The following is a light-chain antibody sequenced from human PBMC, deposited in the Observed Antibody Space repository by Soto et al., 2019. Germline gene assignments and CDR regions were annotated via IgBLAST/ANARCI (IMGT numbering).Light chain of an antibody. CDR2: EVS. Sequence: QSALTQPASVSGSPGQSITISCTGTSSDVGGYNYVSWYQHHPGKAPTLMIYEVSYRPSGISNRFSGSKSGNTASLTISGLQAEDEVDYYCSSYTSSSTLPYVFGTGTKLTVL. CDR1: SSDVGGYNY. V-gene: IGLV2-14*01. CDR3: SSYTSSSTLPYV. J-gene: IGLJ1*01.